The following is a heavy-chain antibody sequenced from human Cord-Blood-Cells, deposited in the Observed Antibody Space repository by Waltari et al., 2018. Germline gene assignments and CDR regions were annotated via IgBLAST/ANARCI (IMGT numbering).Heavy chain of an antibody. CDR3: AREGRGSGWYY. CDR2: INHSGST. J-gene: IGHJ4*02. CDR1: GGYFRRSY. D-gene: IGHD6-19*01. V-gene: IGHV4-34*01. Sequence: QVQLQQWGAGLLKPSEPLSLTCAVYGGYFRRSYWSWIRQPPGKGLEWIGEINHSGSTNYNPSLKSRVTISVDTSKNQFSLKLSSVTAADTAVYYCAREGRGSGWYYWGQGTLVTVSS.